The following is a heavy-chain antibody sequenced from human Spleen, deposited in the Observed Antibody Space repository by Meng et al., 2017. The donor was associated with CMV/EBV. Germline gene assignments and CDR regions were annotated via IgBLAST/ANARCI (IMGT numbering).Heavy chain of an antibody. D-gene: IGHD4-23*01. CDR3: ASGGNSYYYFDY. Sequence: SETLSLTCTVSGGSISSYYWSWIRQPPGKGLEWIGYIYYSGSTNYNPSLKSRVTISVDTSKNQFSLKLSSVTAADTAVYYCASGGNSYYYFDYWGQGTLVTVSS. CDR2: IYYSGST. J-gene: IGHJ4*02. CDR1: GGSISSYY. V-gene: IGHV4-59*01.